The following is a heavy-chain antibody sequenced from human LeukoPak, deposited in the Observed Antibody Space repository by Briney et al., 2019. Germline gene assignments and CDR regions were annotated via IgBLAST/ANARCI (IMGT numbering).Heavy chain of an antibody. CDR2: IRYDGSNK. J-gene: IGHJ4*02. D-gene: IGHD3-10*01. Sequence: GGSLRLSCAASGFTFSSYGMHWVRQAPGKGLEWVAFIRYDGSNKYYADSVRGRFTISRDNSKNTLYLQMNSLRAEDTAVYYCAKVKSTMVRGVKTLPDYWGQGTLVTVSS. CDR3: AKVKSTMVRGVKTLPDY. CDR1: GFTFSSYG. V-gene: IGHV3-30*02.